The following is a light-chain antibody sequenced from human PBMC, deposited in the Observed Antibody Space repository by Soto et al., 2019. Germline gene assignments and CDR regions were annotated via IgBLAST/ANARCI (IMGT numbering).Light chain of an antibody. CDR3: CSYAVGSWV. CDR1: SSDIGAFNY. Sequence: QSALTQPRSVSGSPGQSVTISCTGTSSDIGAFNYVSWYQHHPGKAPNLIIYDVTKRPSGVPDRFSGSKSGNTASLIISGRQAEFEADYYCCSYAVGSWVFGGGTKLTVL. J-gene: IGLJ3*02. CDR2: DVT. V-gene: IGLV2-11*01.